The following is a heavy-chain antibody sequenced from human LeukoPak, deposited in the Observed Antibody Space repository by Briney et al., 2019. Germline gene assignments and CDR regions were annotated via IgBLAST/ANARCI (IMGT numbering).Heavy chain of an antibody. J-gene: IGHJ6*03. Sequence: PGGSLRLSCAASGFTIADYTINWVRQAPGKGLEWVSYISSSTSDIYYADSVKGRFTIFRDNAKNSLFLEMNGLRAEDTAVYYCARITSTSYYSHFMDVWGKGTTVIVSS. D-gene: IGHD2/OR15-2a*01. V-gene: IGHV3-21*06. CDR2: ISSSTSDI. CDR1: GFTIADYT. CDR3: ARITSTSYYSHFMDV.